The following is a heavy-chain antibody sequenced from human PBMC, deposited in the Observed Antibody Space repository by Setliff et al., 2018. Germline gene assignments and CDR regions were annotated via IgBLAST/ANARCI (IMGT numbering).Heavy chain of an antibody. J-gene: IGHJ4*02. Sequence: SETLSLTCTVSGASIGSHNWIWIRQPAGKGLEWIGRIYYRGDTYYNASLKGRLTISVDTAQNQFSLRLTSVTAADTAVYYCARTGTYRYFDYWGQGALVTVSS. CDR1: GASIGSHN. CDR2: IYYRGDT. V-gene: IGHV4-59*05. D-gene: IGHD1-1*01. CDR3: ARTGTYRYFDY.